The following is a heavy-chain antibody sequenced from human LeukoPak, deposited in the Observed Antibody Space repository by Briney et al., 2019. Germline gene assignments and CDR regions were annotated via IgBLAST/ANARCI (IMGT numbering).Heavy chain of an antibody. CDR1: GFTFSSYA. J-gene: IGHJ4*02. V-gene: IGHV3-23*01. CDR2: ISGSGGST. CDR3: AKDLDWDIVVVPAAFDY. Sequence: GGSLRLSCAAPGFTFSSYAMSWVRQAPGKGLEWVSAISGSGGSTYYADSVKGRFTISRDNSKNTLYLQMNSLRAEETAVYYCAKDLDWDIVVVPAAFDYWGQGTLVTVSS. D-gene: IGHD2-2*01.